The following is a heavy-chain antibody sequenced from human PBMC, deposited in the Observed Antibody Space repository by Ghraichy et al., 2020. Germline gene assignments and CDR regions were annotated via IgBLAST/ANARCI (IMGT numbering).Heavy chain of an antibody. V-gene: IGHV3-66*01. CDR3: ARDRLVATYYYYGMDV. Sequence: GGSLRLSCAASGFTVSSNYMSWVRQAPGKGLEWVSVIYSGGSTYYADSVKGRFTISRDNSKNTLYLQMNSLRAEDTAVYYCARDRLVATYYYYGMDVWGQGTTVTVSS. CDR1: GFTVSSNY. J-gene: IGHJ6*02. D-gene: IGHD5-12*01. CDR2: IYSGGST.